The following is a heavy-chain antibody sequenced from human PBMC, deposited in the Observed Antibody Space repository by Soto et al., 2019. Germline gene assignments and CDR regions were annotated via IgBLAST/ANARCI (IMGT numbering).Heavy chain of an antibody. CDR3: AKDTSSSTYYMDV. V-gene: IGHV3-23*01. CDR1: GFTFSNFA. Sequence: EVQVFASGGGSVQPGGSLRLSCAASGFTFSNFAMSWVRHAPGKGLEWVSEITGSTGSTYYADSVKGRFIISRDNSKNTVHLQMTSLRAEDTAVYYCAKDTSSSTYYMDVWGKGTTFTVSS. CDR2: ITGSTGST. D-gene: IGHD2-2*01. J-gene: IGHJ6*03.